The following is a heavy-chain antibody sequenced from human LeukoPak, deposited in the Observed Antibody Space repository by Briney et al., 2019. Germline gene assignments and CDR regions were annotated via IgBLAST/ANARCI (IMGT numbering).Heavy chain of an antibody. Sequence: PGASVKVSCKASGYTFTSYGISWVRQAPGQGLEWMGWISAYNGNTNYAQKLQGRVTMTTDTSTSTAYMELRSLRSDDTAVYYCARDSLVQWLRRIMFDPWGQGTLVTVSS. CDR1: GYTFTSYG. J-gene: IGHJ5*02. CDR3: ARDSLVQWLRRIMFDP. V-gene: IGHV1-18*01. D-gene: IGHD6-19*01. CDR2: ISAYNGNT.